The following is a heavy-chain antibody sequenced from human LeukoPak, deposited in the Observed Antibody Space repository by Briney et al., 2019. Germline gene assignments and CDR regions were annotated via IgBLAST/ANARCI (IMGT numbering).Heavy chain of an antibody. CDR3: ARVLVRRGYSYGPFDY. CDR2: MNPNSGNT. V-gene: IGHV1-8*03. Sequence: ASVKVSCKASGYTFTSYDINWVRQATGQGLEWMGWMNPNSGNTGYAQKFQGRVTITRNTSISTAYMELSSLRSEDTAVYYCARVLVRRGYSYGPFDYWGQGTLVTVSS. D-gene: IGHD5-18*01. J-gene: IGHJ4*02. CDR1: GYTFTSYD.